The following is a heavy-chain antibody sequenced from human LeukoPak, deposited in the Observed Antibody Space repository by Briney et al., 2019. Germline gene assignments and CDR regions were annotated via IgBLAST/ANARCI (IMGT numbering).Heavy chain of an antibody. Sequence: GGSLRLSCAASGFTFDDYAMHWVRQAPGKGLEWVSLISGDGGSTYYADSVKGRFTISRDNSKNSLYLQMNSLRTEDTALYYCTKDFSSGTYYPYYYYGMDVWGQGTTVTVSS. CDR3: TKDFSSGTYYPYYYYGMDV. V-gene: IGHV3-43*02. CDR1: GFTFDDYA. CDR2: ISGDGGST. J-gene: IGHJ6*02. D-gene: IGHD3-10*01.